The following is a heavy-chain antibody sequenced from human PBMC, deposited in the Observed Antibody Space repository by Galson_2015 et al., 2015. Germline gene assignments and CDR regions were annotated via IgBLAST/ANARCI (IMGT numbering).Heavy chain of an antibody. D-gene: IGHD3-16*01. CDR2: VSDSGVST. CDR1: GFTFNNYA. V-gene: IGHV3-23*01. J-gene: IGHJ6*03. CDR3: AEDMRGLDYADTDYAVYYLDI. Sequence: SLRLSCAASGFTFNNYAMTWVRQAPGKGLEWVSSVSDSGVSTYYAASVKGRFTISRDNSKNTLYLQMNGLRAEDTAVYFCAEDMRGLDYADTDYAVYYLDIWGQGTAVTVSS.